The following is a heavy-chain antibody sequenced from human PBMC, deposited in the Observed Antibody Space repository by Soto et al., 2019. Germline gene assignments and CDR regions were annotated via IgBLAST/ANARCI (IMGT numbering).Heavy chain of an antibody. CDR1: GGSISSYY. CDR3: ARAKPMVQGVITASYYSEY. V-gene: IGHV4-59*01. D-gene: IGHD3-10*01. Sequence: SDTLSLTCTGSGGSISSYYWSWIRQPPGPGLEWIGYIYYSGSTIYNPSLKSRVTISVDTSKNQFSLKLSSVTAADTAVYYCARAKPMVQGVITASYYSEYWGQGTLVIVCS. CDR2: IYYSGST. J-gene: IGHJ4*02.